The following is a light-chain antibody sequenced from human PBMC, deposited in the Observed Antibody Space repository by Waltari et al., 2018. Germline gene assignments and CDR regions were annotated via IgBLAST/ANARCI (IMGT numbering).Light chain of an antibody. V-gene: IGKV4-1*01. CDR3: QQYYSSPYT. J-gene: IGKJ2*01. CDR1: PTILYNSNNRNY. Sequence: DFVMTQSPASLALSLGERATIHCKTSPTILYNSNNRNYLTWYQQKPGQHPKLLFYWESTRESGVPDRFSASGSGTDFTLTISRLQPEDVAIYYCQQYYSSPYTFGQGTRLEIK. CDR2: WES.